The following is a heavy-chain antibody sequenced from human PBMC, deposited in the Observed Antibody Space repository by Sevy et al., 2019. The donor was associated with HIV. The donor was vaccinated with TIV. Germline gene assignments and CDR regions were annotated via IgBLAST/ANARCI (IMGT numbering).Heavy chain of an antibody. Sequence: GSLSLTCTVSGVSVNNGDYYWTWIRQPPGKGLEWIGYAYYSGSTNYNPSLESRVTISVDTSKNQFSLKLNSVTAADTAVYYCVRGVNLDVIPWGHWGQGILVTVSS. J-gene: IGHJ4*02. V-gene: IGHV4-61*08. D-gene: IGHD1-26*01. CDR1: GVSVNNGDYY. CDR2: AYYSGST. CDR3: VRGVNLDVIPWGH.